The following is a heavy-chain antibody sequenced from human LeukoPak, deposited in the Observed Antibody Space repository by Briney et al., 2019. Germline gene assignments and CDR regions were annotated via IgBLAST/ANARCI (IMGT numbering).Heavy chain of an antibody. CDR3: ARLPGYCSSTSCHYYYGMDV. CDR2: IYYSGST. D-gene: IGHD2-2*01. Sequence: PSETLSLTCTVSGVSITSYYWSWLRQPPGKGLEWLGYIYYSGSTNYNPSLKSRVTISVDTSKNQFSLKLSSVTAADTAVYYCARLPGYCSSTSCHYYYGMDVWGQATTVTVSS. CDR1: GVSITSYY. V-gene: IGHV4-59*08. J-gene: IGHJ6*02.